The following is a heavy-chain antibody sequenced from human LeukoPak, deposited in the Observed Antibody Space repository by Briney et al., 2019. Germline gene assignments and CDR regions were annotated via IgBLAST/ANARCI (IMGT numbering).Heavy chain of an antibody. CDR1: GFTFSNYE. Sequence: GGSLRLSCAASGFTFSNYEVNWVRQAPGKGLEWVAYISSSGSTIYYADPVKGRFTISRDNAKNSLYLQMNSLRAEDTAVYYCARVQYYYDSSGYYVYYFDYWGQGTLVTVSS. D-gene: IGHD3-22*01. CDR3: ARVQYYYDSSGYYVYYFDY. V-gene: IGHV3-48*03. CDR2: ISSSGSTI. J-gene: IGHJ4*02.